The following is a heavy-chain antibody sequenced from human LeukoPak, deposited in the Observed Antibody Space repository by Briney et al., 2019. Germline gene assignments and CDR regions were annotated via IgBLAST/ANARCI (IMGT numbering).Heavy chain of an antibody. J-gene: IGHJ4*02. CDR1: GYTFSTYG. V-gene: IGHV1-18*01. CDR3: ATITTVVTPGWYYFDY. D-gene: IGHD4-23*01. CDR2: ISAYNGNT. Sequence: ASVKVSCKASGYTFSTYGFSWVRQAPGQGLEWMGWISAYNGNTNYAQRLQGRVTMTTDTSTSTAYMELRSLRSDDTAVYYCATITTVVTPGWYYFDYWGQGTLVTVSS.